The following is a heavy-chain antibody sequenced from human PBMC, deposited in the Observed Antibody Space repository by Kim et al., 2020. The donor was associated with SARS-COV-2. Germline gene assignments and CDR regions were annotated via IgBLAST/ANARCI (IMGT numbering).Heavy chain of an antibody. CDR2: T. V-gene: IGHV1-18*03. Sequence: TRYAQKVQGRVTMTTDTSTNTAYMERWSLRSDDMAMYYCARGAYGDVSFDYWGQGTLVTVSS. D-gene: IGHD4-17*01. J-gene: IGHJ4*02. CDR3: ARGAYGDVSFDY.